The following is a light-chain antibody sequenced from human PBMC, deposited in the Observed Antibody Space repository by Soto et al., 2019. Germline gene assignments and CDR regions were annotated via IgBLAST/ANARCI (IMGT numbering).Light chain of an antibody. V-gene: IGKV4-1*01. CDR3: QHYNSYSEA. J-gene: IGKJ1*01. CDR1: QSVLYSSNNKNY. Sequence: IVMTQSPDSLAVSLGERATINCKSRQSVLYSSNNKNYLAWYQQKPGKAPKLLIYKASTLKSGVPSRFSGSGSGTEFTLTISSLQPDDFATYYCQHYNSYSEAFGQGTKVDIK. CDR2: KAS.